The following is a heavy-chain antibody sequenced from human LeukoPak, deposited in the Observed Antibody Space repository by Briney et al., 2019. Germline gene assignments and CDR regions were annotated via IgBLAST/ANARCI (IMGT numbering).Heavy chain of an antibody. CDR1: GGSISSSSYY. Sequence: SETLSLTCTVSGGSISSSSYYWGWIRQPPGKGLEWIGSIYYSGSTYYNPSLKSRVTISVDTSKNQFSLKLSSVTAADTAAYYCARDYSNYIDYWGQGTLVTVSS. CDR3: ARDYSNYIDY. CDR2: IYYSGST. D-gene: IGHD6-13*01. V-gene: IGHV4-39*07. J-gene: IGHJ4*02.